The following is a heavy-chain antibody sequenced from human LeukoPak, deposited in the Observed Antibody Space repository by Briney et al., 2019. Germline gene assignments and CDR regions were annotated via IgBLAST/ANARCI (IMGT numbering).Heavy chain of an antibody. CDR3: ARGRVVPAAILSNYYYYYGMDV. D-gene: IGHD2-2*01. CDR2: IWYDGSNK. V-gene: IGHV3-33*01. CDR1: GFTFSSYG. J-gene: IGHJ6*02. Sequence: GGSLRLSCAASGFTFSSYGMHWVRQAPGKGLEWVAVIWYDGSNKYYADSVKGRFTISRDNSKNTLYLQMNSLRAEDTAVYYCARGRVVPAAILSNYYYYYGMDVWGQGTTVTVSS.